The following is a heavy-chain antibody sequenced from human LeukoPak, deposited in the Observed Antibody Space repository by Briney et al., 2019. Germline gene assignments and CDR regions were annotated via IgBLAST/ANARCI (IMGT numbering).Heavy chain of an antibody. V-gene: IGHV4-4*02. J-gene: IGHJ4*02. CDR1: GGSISSTNW. D-gene: IGHD1-26*01. CDR3: PRESGAFSPFGY. CDR2: ISLSGVT. Sequence: SETLSLTCGVSGGSISSTNWWSWVRQPPGQGLEWIGEISLSGVTNYNPSLKSRVTMSLDRSKNHLSLTLTSVTAADTAVYYCPRESGAFSPFGYWGQGTLVTVSS.